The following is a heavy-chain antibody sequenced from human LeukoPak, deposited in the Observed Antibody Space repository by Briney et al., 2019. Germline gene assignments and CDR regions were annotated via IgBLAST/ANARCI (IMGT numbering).Heavy chain of an antibody. V-gene: IGHV3-66*01. CDR3: TVPAAVGFYFDY. CDR2: IYSGGST. Sequence: PGGSLRLSCAASGFTVSTNYMSWVRQAPGKGLEWVSVIYSGGSTYYADSVKGRFTISRDNSKNTLYLQMNSLRAADTAVYYCTVPAAVGFYFDYWGQGTLVTVSS. D-gene: IGHD2-2*01. CDR1: GFTVSTNY. J-gene: IGHJ4*02.